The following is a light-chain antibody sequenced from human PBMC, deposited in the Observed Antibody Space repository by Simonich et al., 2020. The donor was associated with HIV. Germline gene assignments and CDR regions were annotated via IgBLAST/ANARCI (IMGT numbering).Light chain of an antibody. Sequence: QSALTQPRSVSGSPGQSVTISCTGTSSDVGSYKYASWYQQPPGKAPKLMICDVNKRPSGVPDRFSGTKSGNTASLTISGLQAEDEADYYCSSYTSSSTVVFGGGTKLTVL. CDR3: SSYTSSSTVV. J-gene: IGLJ2*01. CDR1: SSDVGSYKY. CDR2: DVN. V-gene: IGLV2-11*01.